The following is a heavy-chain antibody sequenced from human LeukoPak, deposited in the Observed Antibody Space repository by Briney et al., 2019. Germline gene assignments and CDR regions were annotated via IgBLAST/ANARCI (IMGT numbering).Heavy chain of an antibody. CDR3: AKGGGYEAQYYYYYLDV. J-gene: IGHJ6*03. CDR2: IGYDGSNK. D-gene: IGHD5-12*01. CDR1: GFTFSSYG. Sequence: GGSLRLSCVASGFTFSSYGIHWVRQAPGKGLEWVAFIGYDGSNKYYADSVKGRFTVPRDNSKNTLYLQMKSLRAEDTAVYYCAKGGGYEAQYYYYYLDVWGKGTTVTISS. V-gene: IGHV3-30*02.